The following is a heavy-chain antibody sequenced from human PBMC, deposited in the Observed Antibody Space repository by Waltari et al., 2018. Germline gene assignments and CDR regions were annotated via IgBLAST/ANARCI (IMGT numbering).Heavy chain of an antibody. CDR3: ATRIAYYYDSSGYYFNY. Sequence: QVQLVQSGAEGKKPGASVKVSCKVSGSTLTDLSIHWVRQAPGQGLEWMGGFDPEDGETIYAQNFQGRVTMSEDTSTDTAYMELSSLRSEDTAVYYCATRIAYYYDSSGYYFNYWGQGSLVTVSS. V-gene: IGHV1-24*01. CDR1: GSTLTDLS. D-gene: IGHD3-22*01. J-gene: IGHJ4*02. CDR2: FDPEDGET.